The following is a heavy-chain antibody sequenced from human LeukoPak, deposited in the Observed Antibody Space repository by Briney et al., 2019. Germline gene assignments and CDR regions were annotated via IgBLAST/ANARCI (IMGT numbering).Heavy chain of an antibody. Sequence: ASVKVSCKASGYTFTSYYMHWVRQAPGQGLEWMGIINPGGGSTSYAQKFQGRVTMTRDTSTSTVYMELSSLRSEDTAVCYCARERNNWNDGFDYWGQGTLVTVSS. D-gene: IGHD1-1*01. CDR1: GYTFTSYY. CDR3: ARERNNWNDGFDY. V-gene: IGHV1-46*01. CDR2: INPGGGST. J-gene: IGHJ4*02.